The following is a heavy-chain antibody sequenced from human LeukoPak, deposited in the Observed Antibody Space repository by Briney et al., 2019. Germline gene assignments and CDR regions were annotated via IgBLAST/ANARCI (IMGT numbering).Heavy chain of an antibody. CDR2: IIPIFGTA. CDR1: RGTFSSYA. J-gene: IGHJ4*02. V-gene: IGHV1-69*05. CDR3: ASDYDSSGYYYPKFDY. D-gene: IGHD3-22*01. Sequence: SVKVSCKASRGTFSSYAISWVRQAPAQGLEWMGRIIPIFGTAHYPQKFQGRVTITTDESTSTAYMELSSLRSEDTALYYCASDYDSSGYYYPKFDYWGQGTLVTVSS.